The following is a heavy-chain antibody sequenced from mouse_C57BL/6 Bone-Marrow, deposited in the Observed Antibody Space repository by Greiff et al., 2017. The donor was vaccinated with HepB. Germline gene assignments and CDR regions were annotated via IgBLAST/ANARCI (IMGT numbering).Heavy chain of an antibody. D-gene: IGHD2-5*01. J-gene: IGHJ3*01. CDR3: ARADSNYARFAY. CDR2: IYPRSGNT. V-gene: IGHV1-81*01. CDR1: GYTFTSYG. Sequence: QVHVKQSGAELARPGASVKLSCKASGYTFTSYGISWVKQRTGQGLEWIGEIYPRSGNTYYNEKFKGKATLTADKSSSTAYMELRSLTSEDSAVYFCARADSNYARFAYWGQGTLVTVSA.